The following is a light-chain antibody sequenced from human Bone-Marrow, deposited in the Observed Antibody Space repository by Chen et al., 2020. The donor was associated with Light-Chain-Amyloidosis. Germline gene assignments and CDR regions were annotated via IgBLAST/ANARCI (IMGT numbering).Light chain of an antibody. CDR2: AAS. V-gene: IGKV3-20*01. CDR3: QQYSSSPYT. CDR1: QSVTSDY. Sequence: EIVLTQSPGTLSLSPGERATLSCRASQSVTSDYLAWYQQKYGQAPRLLIYAASSRATGIPDRFSGSGSGADFTLTISGLEPEDFAVYYCQQYSSSPYTVGQGTKLEIK. J-gene: IGKJ2*01.